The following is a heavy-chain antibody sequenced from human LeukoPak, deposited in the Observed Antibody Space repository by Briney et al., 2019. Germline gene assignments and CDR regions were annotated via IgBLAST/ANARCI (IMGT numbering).Heavy chain of an antibody. J-gene: IGHJ5*02. CDR2: ISSSSSYI. CDR1: GFTVSSNY. Sequence: GGSLRLSCAASGFTVSSNYMSWVRQAPGKGLEWVSSISSSSSYIYYADSVKGRFTISRDNAKNSLYLQMNSLRAEDTAVYYCASIDSSGSWGQGTLVTVSS. CDR3: ASIDSSGS. D-gene: IGHD6-19*01. V-gene: IGHV3-21*01.